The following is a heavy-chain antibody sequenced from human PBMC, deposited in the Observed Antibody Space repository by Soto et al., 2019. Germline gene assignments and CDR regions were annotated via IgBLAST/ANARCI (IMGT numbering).Heavy chain of an antibody. Sequence: QVQLQESGPGLVKPSQTLSLTCTVSGGSISSGGYSWSWTRQHPGKGLEWMGYIYYSGSTYYNPSLKSRVTISVDTSKNQFSLKLSSVTAADTAVYYCARGTVVAGNFDYWGQGTLVTVSS. CDR2: IYYSGST. D-gene: IGHD2-15*01. V-gene: IGHV4-31*03. J-gene: IGHJ4*02. CDR3: ARGTVVAGNFDY. CDR1: GGSISSGGYS.